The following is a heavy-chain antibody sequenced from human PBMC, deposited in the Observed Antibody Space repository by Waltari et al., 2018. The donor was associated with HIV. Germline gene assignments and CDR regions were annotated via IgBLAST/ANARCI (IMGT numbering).Heavy chain of an antibody. J-gene: IGHJ4*02. CDR3: VRDDPGYVPIDY. CDR2: LRRDTYEA. CDR1: GFEFWRFS. Sequence: LVQSGGGEVQEGGSLVLSCSGSGFEFWRFSFDWVRQTPRRGLEWVASLRRDTYEANYLASVRGRFIISRDNAKSSAYLEMTSLRVEDTATYYCVRDDPGYVPIDYWGQGSQVVVS. V-gene: IGHV3-21*04. D-gene: IGHD2-15*01.